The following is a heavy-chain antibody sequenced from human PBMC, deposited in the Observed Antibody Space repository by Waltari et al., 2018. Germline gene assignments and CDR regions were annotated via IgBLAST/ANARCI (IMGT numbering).Heavy chain of an antibody. CDR1: GGSFSGYY. Sequence: QVQLQQWGAGLLTPSETLSLTCAVYGGSFSGYYWSWIGRPPGEVLEWIGEINHSGSTNYNPSLKSRVTRSVDTSKNQFSLKLSSVTAADTAVYYCARRDIVLMVYAILYYFDYWGQGTLVTVSS. J-gene: IGHJ4*02. CDR3: ARRDIVLMVYAILYYFDY. V-gene: IGHV4-34*01. CDR2: INHSGST. D-gene: IGHD2-8*01.